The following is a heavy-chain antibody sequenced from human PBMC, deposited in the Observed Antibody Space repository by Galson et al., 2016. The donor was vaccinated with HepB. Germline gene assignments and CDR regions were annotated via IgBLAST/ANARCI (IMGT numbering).Heavy chain of an antibody. CDR1: GFIFSYYG. CDR3: ARDDYFRLGY. V-gene: IGHV3-30*03. CDR2: ISDDGSNK. Sequence: SLRLSCAASGFIFSYYGVHWVRQAPGKGLEWVAVISDDGSNKYYADSVKGRFTISRDNSKNALYLQINSLRAEDTAVYYCARDDYFRLGYWGQGTLVTVSS. D-gene: IGHD3-16*01. J-gene: IGHJ4*02.